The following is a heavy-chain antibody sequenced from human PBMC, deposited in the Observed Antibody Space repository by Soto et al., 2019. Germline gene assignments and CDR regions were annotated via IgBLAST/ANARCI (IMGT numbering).Heavy chain of an antibody. D-gene: IGHD2-15*01. Sequence: QVQLVQSGAEVKKPGSSVKVSCKASGGTFSSYAISWVRQAPGQGLEWMGGIIPIFGTANYAQKFQGRVTINADESTSTAYMELSSLRSEDTAVYYCARGGTYCSGGSCDSAHHFYYWGQGTLVTVSS. CDR1: GGTFSSYA. J-gene: IGHJ4*02. V-gene: IGHV1-69*01. CDR2: IIPIFGTA. CDR3: ARGGTYCSGGSCDSAHHFYY.